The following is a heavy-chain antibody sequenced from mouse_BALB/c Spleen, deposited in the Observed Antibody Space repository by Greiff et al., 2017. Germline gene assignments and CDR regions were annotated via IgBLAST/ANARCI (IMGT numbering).Heavy chain of an antibody. Sequence: DVKLVESGGGLVKPGGSLKLSCAASGFTFSSYAMSWVRQTPEKRLEWVASISSGGSTYYPDSVKGRFTISRDNARNILYLQMSSLRSEDTAMYYCARADYYGSSYVRYAMDYWGQGTSVTVSS. CDR3: ARADYYGSSYVRYAMDY. D-gene: IGHD1-1*01. CDR2: ISSGGST. V-gene: IGHV5-6-5*01. CDR1: GFTFSSYA. J-gene: IGHJ4*01.